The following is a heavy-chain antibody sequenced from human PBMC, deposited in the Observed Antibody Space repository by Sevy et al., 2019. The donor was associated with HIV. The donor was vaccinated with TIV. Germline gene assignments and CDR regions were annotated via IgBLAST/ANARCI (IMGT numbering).Heavy chain of an antibody. CDR2: ISYDGSNK. Sequence: GGSLRLSCAASVFTFSSYGMHWVRQAPGKGLEWVAVISYDGSNKYYADSVKGRFTISRDNSKNTLYLQMNSLRAEDTAVYYCAKARAPYYYDSSGLVYYYYGMDVWGQGTTVTVSS. CDR1: VFTFSSYG. D-gene: IGHD3-22*01. CDR3: AKARAPYYYDSSGLVYYYYGMDV. J-gene: IGHJ6*02. V-gene: IGHV3-30*18.